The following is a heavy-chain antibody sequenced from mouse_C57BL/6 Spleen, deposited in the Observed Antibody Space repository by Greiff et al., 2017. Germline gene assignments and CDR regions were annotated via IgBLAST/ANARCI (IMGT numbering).Heavy chain of an antibody. V-gene: IGHV1-62-2*01. J-gene: IGHJ4*01. CDR1: GYTFTEYT. CDR2: FYPGSGSI. CDR3: ARHEDLRRAMDY. Sequence: VHLVESGAELVKPGASVKLSCKASGYTFTEYTIHWVKQRSGQGLEWIGWFYPGSGSIKYNEKFKDKATLTADKSSSTVYMELSRLTSEDSAVYFCARHEDLRRAMDYWGQGTSVTVSS.